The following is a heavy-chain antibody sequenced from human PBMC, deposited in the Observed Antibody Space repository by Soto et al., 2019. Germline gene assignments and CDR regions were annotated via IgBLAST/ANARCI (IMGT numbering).Heavy chain of an antibody. V-gene: IGHV4-59*08. CDR1: GGSISSYY. D-gene: IGHD1-26*01. CDR2: IYYSGTT. Sequence: SETLSLNCSVSGGSISSYYWSWSRQPPGKGLEWIGFIYYSGTTNYNPSLKSRVTISVDTSKNQFSLKLSSVTAADTAVYYCTSYYHYYFDYWGQGTLVTVSS. J-gene: IGHJ4*02. CDR3: TSYYHYYFDY.